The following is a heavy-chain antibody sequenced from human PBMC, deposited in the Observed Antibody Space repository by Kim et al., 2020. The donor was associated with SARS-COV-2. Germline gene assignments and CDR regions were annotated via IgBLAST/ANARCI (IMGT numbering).Heavy chain of an antibody. CDR1: GGSFRGYY. V-gene: IGHV4-34*01. D-gene: IGHD3-9*01. J-gene: IGHJ4*02. Sequence: SETLSLTCAVYGGSFRGYYWSWIRQPPGKGLEWIGEINHSGSTNYNPSLKSRVTISVDTSKNQFSLKLSSVTAADTAVYYCARGKMHVLRYFDSGGFDYWGQGTLVTVSS. CDR3: ARGKMHVLRYFDSGGFDY. CDR2: INHSGST.